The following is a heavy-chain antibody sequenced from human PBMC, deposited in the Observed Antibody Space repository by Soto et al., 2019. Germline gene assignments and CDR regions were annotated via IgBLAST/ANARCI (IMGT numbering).Heavy chain of an antibody. V-gene: IGHV4-59*08. CDR1: GGSICSYY. Sequence: SETLSLTCTVSGGSICSYYWSWIRQPPGKGLEWIGYIYYSGSTNYNPSLKSRVTISVDTSKNQFSLKLSSVTAADTAVYYCATMGTPATGLYYFDNWGQGTLVTVSS. CDR2: IYYSGST. J-gene: IGHJ4*02. CDR3: ATMGTPATGLYYFDN. D-gene: IGHD1-7*01.